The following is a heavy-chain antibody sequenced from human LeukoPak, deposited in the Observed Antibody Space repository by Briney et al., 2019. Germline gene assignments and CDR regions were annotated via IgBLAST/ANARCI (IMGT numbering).Heavy chain of an antibody. V-gene: IGHV3-30*03. CDR2: ISSNGNDK. CDR3: TTKVIRGNSSGDYDD. D-gene: IGHD5-18*01. Sequence: GGSLRLSCAASGVTFSNYGMHWVRQAPGKGLEWVALISSNGNDKLYGDSVKGRFTISRDDSKSTLYLQMNSLRVEDTAVYYCTTKVIRGNSSGDYDDWGQGTLVTVSS. CDR1: GVTFSNYG. J-gene: IGHJ4*02.